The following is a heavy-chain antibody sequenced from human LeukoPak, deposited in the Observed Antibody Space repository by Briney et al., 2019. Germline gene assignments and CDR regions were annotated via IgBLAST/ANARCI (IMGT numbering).Heavy chain of an antibody. V-gene: IGHV2-70*11. CDR2: IDWDDDK. J-gene: IGHJ4*02. D-gene: IGHD2-21*01. CDR3: ARIIAGPDFFDY. CDR1: GFSLTTNKMC. Sequence: SGPALVKPTQTLTLTCTFSGFSLTTNKMCVSWIRQPPGKALEWLARIDWDDDKYYSTSLKTRLTISKDTSKNQVALTMTNVDPVDTATYYCARIIAGPDFFDYCGQGTLITVSS.